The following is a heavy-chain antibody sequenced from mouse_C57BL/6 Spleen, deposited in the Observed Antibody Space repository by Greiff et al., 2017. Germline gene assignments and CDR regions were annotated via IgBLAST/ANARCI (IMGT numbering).Heavy chain of an antibody. D-gene: IGHD2-2*01. Sequence: EVKLLESGGGLVKPGGSLKLSCAASGFTFSSYAMSWVRQTPEKRLEWVATISDGGSYTYYPDNVKGRFTISRDNAKNNLYLQMSHLKSEDTAMYYCARDSGYPFAYWGQGTLVTVSA. CDR2: ISDGGSYT. CDR3: ARDSGYPFAY. CDR1: GFTFSSYA. J-gene: IGHJ3*01. V-gene: IGHV5-4*01.